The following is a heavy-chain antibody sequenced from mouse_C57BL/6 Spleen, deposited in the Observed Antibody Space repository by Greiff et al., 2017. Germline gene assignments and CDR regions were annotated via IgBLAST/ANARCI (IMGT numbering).Heavy chain of an antibody. CDR2: IYPRSGNT. J-gene: IGHJ2*01. D-gene: IGHD2-4*01. CDR1: GYTFTSYG. Sequence: VQLQQSGAELARPGASVKLSCKASGYTFTSYGISWVKQRPGQGLEWIGEIYPRSGNTYYNEKFKGKATLTADTSSSTAYMELRSLTSEDSAVYFCARGDVDYDVFDYWGQGTTLTVSS. CDR3: ARGDVDYDVFDY. V-gene: IGHV1-81*01.